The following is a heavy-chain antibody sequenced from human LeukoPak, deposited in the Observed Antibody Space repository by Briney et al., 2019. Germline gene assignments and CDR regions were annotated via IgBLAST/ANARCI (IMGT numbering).Heavy chain of an antibody. D-gene: IGHD2-21*02. J-gene: IGHJ4*02. CDR1: GFTFSSSA. Sequence: GGSLRLSCAASGFTFSSSAMTWVRQAPEKGLEWVSTLSGSGDSTYYADSVKGRFTISRDNSKNSLYLQMNSLRAEDTAVYYCAREVTPYYWGEGTLVTVSS. CDR3: AREVTPYY. CDR2: LSGSGDST. V-gene: IGHV3-23*01.